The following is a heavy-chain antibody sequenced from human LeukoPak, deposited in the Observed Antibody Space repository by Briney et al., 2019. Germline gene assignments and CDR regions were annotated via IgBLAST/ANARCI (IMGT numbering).Heavy chain of an antibody. CDR3: ASIMRDYYDSSGTLFDY. J-gene: IGHJ4*02. Sequence: GGFLRLSCEVSGFVFRRYWMHWVRQVPGKGLVWVSIIYSGGSTYYADSVKGRFTISRDSSKNTLYLQMNSLRAEDTAVYYCASIMRDYYDSSGTLFDYWGQGTLVTVSS. D-gene: IGHD3-22*01. CDR1: GFVFRRYW. V-gene: IGHV3-66*01. CDR2: IYSGGST.